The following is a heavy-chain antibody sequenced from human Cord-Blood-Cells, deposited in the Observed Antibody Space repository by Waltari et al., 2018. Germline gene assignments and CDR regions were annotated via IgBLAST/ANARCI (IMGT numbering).Heavy chain of an antibody. D-gene: IGHD6-13*01. Sequence: QVQLQESGPGLVKPSETLSLTCAVSGYSISSGYYWGWIRQPPGKGLEWIGSIYHSGSTYYNPSLKSRVTISVDTSKNQFSLKLSSVTAADTAVYYCARESRSSFDYWGQGTLVTVSS. CDR2: IYHSGST. CDR3: ARESRSSFDY. CDR1: GYSISSGYY. V-gene: IGHV4-38-2*02. J-gene: IGHJ4*02.